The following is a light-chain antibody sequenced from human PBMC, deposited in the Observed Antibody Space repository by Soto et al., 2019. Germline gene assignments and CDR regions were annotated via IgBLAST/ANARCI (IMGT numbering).Light chain of an antibody. J-gene: IGLJ1*01. V-gene: IGLV2-23*01. CDR1: SRDVGSYNL. CDR3: CSYAGTNTYL. Sequence: QSALTQPASVSGSPGQSITISCTGTSRDVGSYNLVSWYQQHPGKAPKLMIYEGSKRPSGVSNHFSGSKSGNTASLTISGLLAEDEADYYCCSYAGTNTYLFGSGTKVTVL. CDR2: EGS.